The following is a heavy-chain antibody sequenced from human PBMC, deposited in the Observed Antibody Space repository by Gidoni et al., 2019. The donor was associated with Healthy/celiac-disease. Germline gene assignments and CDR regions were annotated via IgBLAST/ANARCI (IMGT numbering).Heavy chain of an antibody. D-gene: IGHD2-2*01. Sequence: EVQLVESGGGLVQPGGSLRLSCAASGFTFSSYWMSWVRQAPGKGLEWVANIKQDGSEKYYVDSVKGRFTISRDNAKNSLYLQMNSLRAEDTAVYYCARERSEYCSSTSCYSLYYGMDVWGQGTTVTVSS. CDR2: IKQDGSEK. CDR3: ARERSEYCSSTSCYSLYYGMDV. J-gene: IGHJ6*02. V-gene: IGHV3-7*03. CDR1: GFTFSSYW.